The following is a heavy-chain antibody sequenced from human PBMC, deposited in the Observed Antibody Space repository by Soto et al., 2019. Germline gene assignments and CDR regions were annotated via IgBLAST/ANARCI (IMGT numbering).Heavy chain of an antibody. CDR3: AREEYSYGYPFEY. D-gene: IGHD5-18*01. CDR1: GFTFSSYA. V-gene: IGHV3-30-3*01. J-gene: IGHJ4*02. CDR2: ISYDGSNK. Sequence: GGSLRLSCAASGFTFSSYAMHWVRQAPGKGLEWVAVISYDGSNKYYADSVKGRFTISRDNSKNTLYLQMNSLRAEDTAVYYCAREEYSYGYPFEYWGQGTLVTVSS.